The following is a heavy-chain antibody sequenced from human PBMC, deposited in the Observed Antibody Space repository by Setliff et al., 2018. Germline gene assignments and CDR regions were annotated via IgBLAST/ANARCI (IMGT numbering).Heavy chain of an antibody. J-gene: IGHJ3*02. D-gene: IGHD3-22*01. Sequence: SETLSLTCAVYGGSFSGYYWSWIRQPPGKGLEWIGEINHSGSTNYNPSLKSRVTISVDTSKNQFSLKLSSVTAADTAVYYCARDPGRTYYYDSSGYENAFDIWGQGTMVTVSS. V-gene: IGHV4-34*01. CDR2: INHSGST. CDR3: ARDPGRTYYYDSSGYENAFDI. CDR1: GGSFSGYY.